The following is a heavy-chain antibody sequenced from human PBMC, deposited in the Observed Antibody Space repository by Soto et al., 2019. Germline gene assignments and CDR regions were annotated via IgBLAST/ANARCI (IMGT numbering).Heavy chain of an antibody. CDR3: ARSDRVTIQQLVDYYYYGMDV. CDR1: GYTFTSYA. CDR2: INAGNGNT. V-gene: IGHV1-3*01. Sequence: EASVKVSCKASGYTFTSYAMHWVRQAPGQRLEWMGWINAGNGNTKYSQKFQGRVTITRDTSASTAYMELSSLRSEDTAVYYCARSDRVTIQQLVDYYYYGMDVWGQGTTVTVSS. J-gene: IGHJ6*02. D-gene: IGHD6-13*01.